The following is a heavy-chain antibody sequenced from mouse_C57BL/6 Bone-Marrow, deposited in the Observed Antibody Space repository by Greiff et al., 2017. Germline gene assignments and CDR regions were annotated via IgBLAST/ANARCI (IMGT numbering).Heavy chain of an antibody. V-gene: IGHV5-4*03. J-gene: IGHJ4*01. Sequence: EVKLEESGGGLVKPGGSLKLSCAASGFTFSSYATSLVRQTPEKRLAWVATISDGGSFTHYPDNVKGRFTISRDNAKNNLYLQMCHLKSEDTAMYYCARGYYYAMEYWGQGASVTVAS. CDR3: ARGYYYAMEY. CDR1: GFTFSSYA. CDR2: ISDGGSFT.